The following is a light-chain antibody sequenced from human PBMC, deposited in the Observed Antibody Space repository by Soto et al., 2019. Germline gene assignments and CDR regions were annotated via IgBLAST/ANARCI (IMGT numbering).Light chain of an antibody. V-gene: IGKV1-39*01. CDR3: QQSYSTPTPPT. CDR2: AAS. J-gene: IGKJ2*01. Sequence: DIQMTQSPSSLSASVGDRVTMTCRASQSITTHVNWYLQKPGKAPKLLIYAASILQSGVPSRFSGSGSGTDFTLTISSLQPEDFATYFCQQSYSTPTPPTFGQGTKVEIK. CDR1: QSITTH.